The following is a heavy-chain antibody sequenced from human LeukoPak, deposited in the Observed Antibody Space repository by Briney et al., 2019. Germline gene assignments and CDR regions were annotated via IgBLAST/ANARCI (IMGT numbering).Heavy chain of an antibody. V-gene: IGHV3-23*01. J-gene: IGHJ4*02. CDR2: MSGSGGGGAT. CDR1: GLTFSNYA. D-gene: IGHD6-19*01. CDR3: AKGAMAGTGDYFDY. Sequence: GGSLRLSCAASGLTFSNYAMNWVRQAPGKGLEWVSVMSGSGGGGATYYADSVKGRFTISRDNSKNTLYLQMNSLRADDTAVYYCAKGAMAGTGDYFDYWGQGARVTISS.